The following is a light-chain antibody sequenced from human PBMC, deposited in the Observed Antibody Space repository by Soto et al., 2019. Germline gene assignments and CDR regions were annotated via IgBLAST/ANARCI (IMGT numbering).Light chain of an antibody. CDR2: EAT. Sequence: ALAQPASMSGSPGQSITISCTGISSDIGRYNFVSWYQHHPGKAPKLIIYEATKRPSGVSYRFSGSKSGNTASLTISGLQAEDEADYYCTSYTITSPYVFGTGTKVTVL. CDR3: TSYTITSPYV. CDR1: SSDIGRYNF. J-gene: IGLJ1*01. V-gene: IGLV2-14*01.